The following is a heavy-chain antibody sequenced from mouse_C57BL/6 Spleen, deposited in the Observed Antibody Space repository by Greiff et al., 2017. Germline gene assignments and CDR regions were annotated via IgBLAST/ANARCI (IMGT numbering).Heavy chain of an antibody. CDR1: GYTFTTYP. D-gene: IGHD1-1*01. CDR3: AWGDYYCSCYYFGY. CDR2: FHPYNDDT. Sequence: QVQLQQSGAELVKPGASVKMSCKASGYTFTTYPIEWMKQNHGKRLEWIGNFHPYNDDTKYNEKFKGKATLSVEKSSSTVYLGLSRITSDDSAVYYCAWGDYYCSCYYFGYWGQGTTLTFSS. V-gene: IGHV1-47*01. J-gene: IGHJ2*01.